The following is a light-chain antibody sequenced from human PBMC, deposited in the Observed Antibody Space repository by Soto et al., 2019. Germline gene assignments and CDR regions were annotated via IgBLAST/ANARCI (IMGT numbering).Light chain of an antibody. CDR3: SSYVGNDNSLV. Sequence: QSALTQPPSASGSPGQSVTISCTGTTNDVGGYTYVSWYQQHPGKAPKLMIYEVSKRPSGVPDRFSGSRSGNTASLIVSGLQAYDEADYYCSSYVGNDNSLVFGPGTKVTVL. V-gene: IGLV2-8*01. CDR2: EVS. J-gene: IGLJ1*01. CDR1: TNDVGGYTY.